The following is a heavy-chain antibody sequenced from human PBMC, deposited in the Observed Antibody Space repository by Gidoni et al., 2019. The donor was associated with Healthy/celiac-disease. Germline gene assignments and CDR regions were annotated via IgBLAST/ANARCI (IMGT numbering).Heavy chain of an antibody. CDR3: ARVCGGGIFGVVSHWYFDL. J-gene: IGHJ2*01. CDR1: GATFTSSA. V-gene: IGHV1-69*01. D-gene: IGHD3-3*01. Sequence: QVHLVQPEPGVKNPGSWLKVSCKGSGATFTSSAISWVRQAPGQGLEWMGGIIPIFGTANYAQKFQGRVTITADESTSTAYMELSSLRSEDTAVYYCARVCGGGIFGVVSHWYFDLWGRGTLVTVSS. CDR2: IIPIFGTA.